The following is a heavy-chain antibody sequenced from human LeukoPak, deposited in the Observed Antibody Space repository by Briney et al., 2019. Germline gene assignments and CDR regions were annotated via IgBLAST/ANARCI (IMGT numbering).Heavy chain of an antibody. CDR1: GFTFSSYA. CDR3: ARGQEHCSSISCYWGHYYFDY. V-gene: IGHV3-64*01. J-gene: IGHJ4*02. CDR2: ISSNGGST. D-gene: IGHD2-2*01. Sequence: GGSLRLSCAASGFTFSSYAMHWVRQAPGKGLEYVSAISSNGGSTYYANSVKGRFTISRDNSKNTLYLQMGSLRAEDMAVYYCARGQEHCSSISCYWGHYYFDYWGQGTLVTVSS.